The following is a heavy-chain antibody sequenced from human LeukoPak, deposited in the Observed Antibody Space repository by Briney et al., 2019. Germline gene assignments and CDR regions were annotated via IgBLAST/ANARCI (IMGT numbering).Heavy chain of an antibody. CDR3: AKEGGYCSSSSCSDYFDY. V-gene: IGHV3-23*01. J-gene: IGHJ4*02. D-gene: IGHD2-2*01. Sequence: PGGSLRLSCAASGFTFSSYEMNWVRQAPGKGLEWVSTISGSGGSTYYAESVKGRCTLSRDNSKDTLYPQLNSLRVEDTAVYYCAKEGGYCSSSSCSDYFDYWGQGSLVTVSS. CDR1: GFTFSSYE. CDR2: ISGSGGST.